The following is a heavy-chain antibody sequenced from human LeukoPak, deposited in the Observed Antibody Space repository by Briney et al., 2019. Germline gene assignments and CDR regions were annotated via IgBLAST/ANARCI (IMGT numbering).Heavy chain of an antibody. V-gene: IGHV4-39*07. CDR3: ARDVFRVAAAGEY. J-gene: IGHJ4*02. D-gene: IGHD6-13*01. CDR2: IYYSGST. CDR1: GGSISSSSYY. Sequence: PSETLSLTCTVSGGSISSSSYYWGWIRQPPGKGLEWIGSIYYSGSTYYNPSLKSRVTISVDTSKNQFSLKLSSVTAADTAVYYCARDVFRVAAAGEYWGQGTLVTVSS.